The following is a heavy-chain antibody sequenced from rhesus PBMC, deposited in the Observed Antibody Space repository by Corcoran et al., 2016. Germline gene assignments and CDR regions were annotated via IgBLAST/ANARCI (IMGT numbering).Heavy chain of an antibody. CDR1: GFTFSADY. V-gene: IGHV3-10*01. D-gene: IGHD3-3*01. CDR3: TRHLGSFGFDY. CDR2: INPKGGTT. J-gene: IGHJ4*01. Sequence: EVQLVESGGGLVQPGGSLRLSCAASGFTFSADYMEWVRQAPGKGLEWVGQINPKGGTTFLMDSVKGRFTISRDNAKNTLYLQMNSLKIEDTAVYYCTRHLGSFGFDYWGQGVLVTVSS.